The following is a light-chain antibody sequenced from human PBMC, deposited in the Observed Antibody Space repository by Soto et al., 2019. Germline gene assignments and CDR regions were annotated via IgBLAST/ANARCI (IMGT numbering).Light chain of an antibody. CDR2: EAS. J-gene: IGKJ5*01. V-gene: IGKV1D-12*01. CDR1: QGITNR. Sequence: DIQMTQSPSSVSASVGDRVTITCRASQGITNRLAWYQQTPGKAPKLLIYEASSLQSGDPSRISGSGSGTDFTLTISSLQPEDFATYYCQQANSFPITFGQGTRLEIK. CDR3: QQANSFPIT.